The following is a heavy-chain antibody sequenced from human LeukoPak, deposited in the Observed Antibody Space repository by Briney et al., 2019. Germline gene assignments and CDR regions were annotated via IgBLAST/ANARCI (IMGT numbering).Heavy chain of an antibody. D-gene: IGHD5-18*01. CDR3: ARDLGYSYGYYYYYGMDV. CDR2: IYYSGST. Sequence: PSETLSLTCTVSGGSISSGDYYWSWIRQPPGKGLEWIGYIYYSGSTYYNPSLKSRVTISADTSKNQFSLKLSSVTAADTAVYYCARDLGYSYGYYYYYGMDVWGQGTTVTVSS. CDR1: GGSISSGDYY. J-gene: IGHJ6*02. V-gene: IGHV4-30-4*01.